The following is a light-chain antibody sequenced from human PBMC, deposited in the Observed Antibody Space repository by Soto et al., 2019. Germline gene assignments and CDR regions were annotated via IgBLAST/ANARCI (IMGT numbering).Light chain of an antibody. J-gene: IGLJ1*01. Sequence: QSVLTQPASVSGSPRQSITISCTGASSDVGSYTYVSWYQQHPGKAPKLMIYEVNNRPSGVSNRFSGSKSGNTASLTISGLQAEDEADYYCSSYTSSSTIYVFGHGTKVTVL. CDR1: SSDVGSYTY. CDR3: SSYTSSSTIYV. CDR2: EVN. V-gene: IGLV2-14*01.